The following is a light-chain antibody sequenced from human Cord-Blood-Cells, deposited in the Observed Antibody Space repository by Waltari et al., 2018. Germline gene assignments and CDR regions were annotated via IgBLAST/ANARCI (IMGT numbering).Light chain of an antibody. CDR2: AAS. J-gene: IGKJ1*01. V-gene: IGKV1-39*01. CDR3: QQSYSTPWT. Sequence: DIQMTQSPSSLPASVGDSVTITCRASQSISSYLNRYQQKPGKAPKLLIYAASSLQSGVPSRFSGSGSGTDFTLTISSLQPEDFATYYCQQSYSTPWTFGQGTKVEIK. CDR1: QSISSY.